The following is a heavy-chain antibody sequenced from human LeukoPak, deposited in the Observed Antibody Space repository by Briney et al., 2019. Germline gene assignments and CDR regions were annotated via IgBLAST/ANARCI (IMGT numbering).Heavy chain of an antibody. J-gene: IGHJ4*02. CDR3: ARVLYGDHFDC. Sequence: ASVKVSCKASGYSFTGYYMHWVRQAPGQGLEWMGWINPNSGGTNYAQTFQGRVTMTRDTSINTVFMELSRLRSDDTAVYYCARVLYGDHFDCSGQGTLVTVSS. CDR1: GYSFTGYY. D-gene: IGHD4-17*01. V-gene: IGHV1-2*02. CDR2: INPNSGGT.